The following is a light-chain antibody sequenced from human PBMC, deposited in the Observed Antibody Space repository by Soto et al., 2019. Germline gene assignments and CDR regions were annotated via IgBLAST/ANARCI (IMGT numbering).Light chain of an antibody. CDR3: CSYAGFRV. CDR2: EVS. J-gene: IGLJ2*01. CDR1: SSDVGSYNL. Sequence: QSALTQPASVSGSPGQSITISCTGTSSDVGSYNLVSWYQQHPGKAPKLMIYEVSKRPSGVSNRFSGSKSGNTASLTISGLQAEDEADYYCCSYAGFRVFGGGTKLTVL. V-gene: IGLV2-23*02.